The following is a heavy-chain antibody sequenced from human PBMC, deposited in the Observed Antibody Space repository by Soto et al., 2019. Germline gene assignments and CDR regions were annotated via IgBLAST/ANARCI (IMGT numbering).Heavy chain of an antibody. CDR2: ISYDGSNK. CDR1: GFTFSSYG. D-gene: IGHD2-2*01. J-gene: IGHJ3*02. Sequence: GGSLRLSCAASGFTFSSYGMHWVRQAPGKGLEWVAAISYDGSNKYYADSVKGRFTISRDNSKNTLYLQMNSLRADDTAVYYCARAQYLADDAFDIWGQGAMVTVSS. CDR3: ARAQYLADDAFDI. V-gene: IGHV3-30*03.